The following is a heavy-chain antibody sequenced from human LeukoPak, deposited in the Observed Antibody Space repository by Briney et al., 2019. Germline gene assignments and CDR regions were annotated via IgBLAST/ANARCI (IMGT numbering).Heavy chain of an antibody. CDR2: ISSSSGII. J-gene: IGHJ4*02. CDR3: ARALFEGYYDSSGYFDY. Sequence: GGSLRLSCAASGFIFSGYSMNWVRQAPGKGLEWISYISSSSGIIHYADSVKGRFTISRDNAKNSLYLQMNSLRAEDTAVYYCARALFEGYYDSSGYFDYWGQGTLVTVSS. D-gene: IGHD3-22*01. CDR1: GFIFSGYS. V-gene: IGHV3-48*04.